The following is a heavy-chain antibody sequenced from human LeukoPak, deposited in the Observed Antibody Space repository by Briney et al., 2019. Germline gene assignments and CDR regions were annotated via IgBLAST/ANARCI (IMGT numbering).Heavy chain of an antibody. J-gene: IGHJ4*02. D-gene: IGHD3-10*01. CDR3: ARVPIHEAYFDY. CDR2: ISSSSSYI. Sequence: GGSLRLSCAASGFTFSSYSMNWVRQAPGKGLEWVSSISSSSSYIYYADSVKGRFTISRDNAKNSLYLQMNSLRAEDTAVYYCARVPIHEAYFDYWGQGTLVTVSS. CDR1: GFTFSSYS. V-gene: IGHV3-21*01.